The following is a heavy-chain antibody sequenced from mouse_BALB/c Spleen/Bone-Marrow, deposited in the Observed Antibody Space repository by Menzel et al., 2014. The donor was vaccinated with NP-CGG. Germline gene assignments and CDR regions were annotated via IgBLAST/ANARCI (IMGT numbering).Heavy chain of an antibody. Sequence: QVQLQQSGPELVKPGASVKISCKASGYAFSSSWMNWVKQRPGQGLEWIGRIYPGDGDTNYNGKFKDKATLTADKSSSTAYMQLSSLTSEDSAVYYCARVLRWSLDYWGQGTTLTVSS. CDR2: IYPGDGDT. CDR1: GYAFSSSW. J-gene: IGHJ2*01. D-gene: IGHD6-2*01. CDR3: ARVLRWSLDY. V-gene: IGHV1-82*01.